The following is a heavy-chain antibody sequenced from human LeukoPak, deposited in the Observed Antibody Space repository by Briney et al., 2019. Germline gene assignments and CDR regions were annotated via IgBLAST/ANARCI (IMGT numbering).Heavy chain of an antibody. V-gene: IGHV4-4*07. CDR3: ARDANCSGGSCYGHDAFDI. D-gene: IGHD2-15*01. CDR1: GGSVSSFY. Sequence: PSETLSLTCTVSGGSVSSFYWNWIRQPAGKGLEWIGRIYARGSTYYNPSLKSRVTISVDTSKNQFSLKLSSVTAADTAVYYCARDANCSGGSCYGHDAFDIWGQGTMVTVSS. CDR2: IYARGST. J-gene: IGHJ3*02.